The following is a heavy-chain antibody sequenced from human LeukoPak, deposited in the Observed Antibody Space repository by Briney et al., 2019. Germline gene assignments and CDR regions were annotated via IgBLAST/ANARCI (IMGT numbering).Heavy chain of an antibody. V-gene: IGHV3-33*01. CDR3: ARDYYDSSGYYASGSFDP. CDR1: GFTFSSYG. J-gene: IGHJ5*02. D-gene: IGHD3-22*01. CDR2: IWYDGSNK. Sequence: GGSLRLSCAASGFTFSSYGMHWVRQAQGKGLEWVAVIWYDGSNKYYADSVKGRFTISRDNSKNTLYLQMNSLRAEDTAVYYCARDYYDSSGYYASGSFDPRGQGTLVTVSS.